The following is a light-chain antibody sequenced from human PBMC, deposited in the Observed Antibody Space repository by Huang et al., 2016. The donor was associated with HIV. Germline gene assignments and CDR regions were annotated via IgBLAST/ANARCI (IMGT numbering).Light chain of an antibody. J-gene: IGKJ1*01. CDR1: QSVNNK. CDR3: QQYNNWPPWT. Sequence: EVVMTQSPVTLSVSPGERATLSCRASQSVNNKLAWFQQKPGQAPRLLIHDASIRATGIPDRFSGSGSGTEFTRTISSLQSEDFAVYYCQQYNNWPPWTFGQGTKVEIK. V-gene: IGKV3-15*01. CDR2: DAS.